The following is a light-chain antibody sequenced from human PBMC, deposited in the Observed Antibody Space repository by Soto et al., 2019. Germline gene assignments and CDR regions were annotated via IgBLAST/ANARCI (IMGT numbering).Light chain of an antibody. Sequence: EIVMTQSPPSLTVTPGEPASISCRSSQRLLHSNGNTFLDWYVQKPGQSPQLLIYLGSNRASGVPDRVSGSEAGTDFTLKISRVEAEAVRGYYCMQALQTPYTFGPGNTLAIK. CDR3: MQALQTPYT. CDR2: LGS. V-gene: IGKV2-28*01. J-gene: IGKJ2*01. CDR1: QRLLHSNGNTF.